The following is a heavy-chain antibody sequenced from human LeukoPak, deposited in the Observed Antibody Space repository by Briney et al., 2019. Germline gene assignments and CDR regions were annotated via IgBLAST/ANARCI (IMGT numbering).Heavy chain of an antibody. CDR1: GATFNNYV. CDR2: IIPSLDIV. V-gene: IGHV1-69*04. D-gene: IGHD3-22*01. Sequence: SAVKVSCKASGATFNNYVITWVRQAPGQGLAWMGMIIPSLDIVNYAQTFQDRVTITADQSTSTAYMELRSLRSEDTAVYYCARGFGGSSGSSDYYGMDVWGQGTTVTVSS. CDR3: ARGFGGSSGSSDYYGMDV. J-gene: IGHJ6*02.